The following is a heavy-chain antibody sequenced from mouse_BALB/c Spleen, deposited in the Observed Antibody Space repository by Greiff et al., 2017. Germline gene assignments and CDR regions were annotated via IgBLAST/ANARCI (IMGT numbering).Heavy chain of an antibody. D-gene: IGHD2-1*01. CDR2: IDPENGDT. V-gene: IGHV14-4*02. CDR3: NARGKRDYYAMDY. Sequence: EVQLVESGAELVRSGASVKLSCTASGFNIKDYYMHWVKQRPEQGLEWIGWIDPENGDTEYAPKFQGKATMTADTSSNTAYLQLSSLTSEDTAVYYCNARGKRDYYAMDYWGQGTSVTVSS. CDR1: GFNIKDYY. J-gene: IGHJ4*01.